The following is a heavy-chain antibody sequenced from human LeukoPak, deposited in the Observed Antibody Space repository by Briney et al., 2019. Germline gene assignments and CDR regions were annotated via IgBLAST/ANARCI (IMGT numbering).Heavy chain of an antibody. V-gene: IGHV1-69*06. Sequence: ASPRVSSKASGGTFTIDAISWVRQAPGQRLGWMGGIILIFGTANYAQKFQGRVTITADKSTSTAYMGLGSLGAEDTAVYSCARNILTGYYDYWGQGTLVTVSS. CDR3: ARNILTGYYDY. J-gene: IGHJ4*02. D-gene: IGHD3-9*01. CDR2: IILIFGTA. CDR1: GGTFTIDA.